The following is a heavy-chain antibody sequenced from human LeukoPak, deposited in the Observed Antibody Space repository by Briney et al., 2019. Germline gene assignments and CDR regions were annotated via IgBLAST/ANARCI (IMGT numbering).Heavy chain of an antibody. CDR3: ARDRQQQLSYYYYYYYMDV. CDR2: ISSSSSYI. J-gene: IGHJ6*03. Sequence: PGGSLRLSCAASGFTFSSYSMNWVRQAPGKGLEWVSSISSSSSYIYYADSVKGRFTISRDNAKNSLYLQMNSLRAEDTAVYYCARDRQQQLSYYYYYYYMDVWGKGTTVTVPS. V-gene: IGHV3-21*01. CDR1: GFTFSSYS. D-gene: IGHD6-13*01.